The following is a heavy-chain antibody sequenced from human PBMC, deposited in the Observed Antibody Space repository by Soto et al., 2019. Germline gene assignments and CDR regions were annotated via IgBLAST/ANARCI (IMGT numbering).Heavy chain of an antibody. V-gene: IGHV4-59*01. D-gene: IGHD5-12*01. CDR2: IYYTGST. CDR1: GGSITTYY. CDR3: ATEGYSGYAWQY. Sequence: SETLSLTCNVSGGSITTYYWSWIRQPPGKGLEWIAYIYYTGSTNYNPSLKSRVTISVDMSKNQFSLKLSSVTAADTAVYYCATEGYSGYAWQYWGQGTLVTVSS. J-gene: IGHJ4*02.